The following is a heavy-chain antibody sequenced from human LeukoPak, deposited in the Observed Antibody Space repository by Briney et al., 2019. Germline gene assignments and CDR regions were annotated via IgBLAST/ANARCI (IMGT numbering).Heavy chain of an antibody. V-gene: IGHV3-23*01. J-gene: IGHJ5*02. Sequence: PGGSLRLSCEASGFAFSFSAMTWVRQAPGTGLEWVSTINANAINTYYADSVKGRFTISRDNSKSTLYLQLNSLRADDTAVYYCARDVPSRFDPWGQGTLVTVSS. CDR2: INANAINT. CDR1: GFAFSFSA. CDR3: ARDVPSRFDP. D-gene: IGHD6-6*01.